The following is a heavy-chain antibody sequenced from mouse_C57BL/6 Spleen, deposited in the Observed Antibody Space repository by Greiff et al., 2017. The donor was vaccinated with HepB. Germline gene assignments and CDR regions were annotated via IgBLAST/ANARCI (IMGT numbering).Heavy chain of an antibody. Sequence: EVKVVESGGGLVKPGGSLKLSCAASGFTFSSYAMSWVRRTPEKRLEWVATISDGGSYTYYPDNVKGRFTISRDNAKNNLYLQMSHLKSEDTAMYYCALIYYDYDIPFAYWGQGTLVTVSA. CDR1: GFTFSSYA. CDR2: ISDGGSYT. CDR3: ALIYYDYDIPFAY. V-gene: IGHV5-4*03. D-gene: IGHD2-4*01. J-gene: IGHJ3*01.